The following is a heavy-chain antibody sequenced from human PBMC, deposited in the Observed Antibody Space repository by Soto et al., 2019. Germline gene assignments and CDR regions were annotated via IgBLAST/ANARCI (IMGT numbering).Heavy chain of an antibody. Sequence: SETLSLTCTVSGGSISSGGYYWSWIRQHPGKGLEWIGYIYYSGSTYYNPSLKSRVTISVDTSKNQFSLKLSSVTAADTAVYYCATLGVGEPSHYYYYMDVWGKGTTVTVSS. CDR1: GGSISSGGYY. CDR3: ATLGVGEPSHYYYYMDV. D-gene: IGHD3-10*01. V-gene: IGHV4-31*03. CDR2: IYYSGST. J-gene: IGHJ6*03.